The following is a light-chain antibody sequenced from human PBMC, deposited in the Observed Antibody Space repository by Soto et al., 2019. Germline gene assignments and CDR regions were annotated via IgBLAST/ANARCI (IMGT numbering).Light chain of an antibody. J-gene: IGLJ3*02. CDR2: EVS. CDR3: ISYTSSSTWV. Sequence: QSVLTQPASVSGSPGQSIAISCTGTSSDVGGYNYVSWYQQHPGKAPKLILYEVSNRPSGVSNRFSGSKSGNTASLTISGLQAEDEADYYCISYTSSSTWVFGGGTKLTVL. CDR1: SSDVGGYNY. V-gene: IGLV2-14*01.